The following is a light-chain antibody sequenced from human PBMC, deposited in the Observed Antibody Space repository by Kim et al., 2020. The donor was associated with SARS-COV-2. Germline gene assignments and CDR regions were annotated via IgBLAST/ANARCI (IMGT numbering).Light chain of an antibody. V-gene: IGKV3-15*01. CDR3: QQYNDWPLLT. CDR1: QSVKNR. Sequence: EILMTQSPATLSVSPGERVTLSCRASQSVKNRLAWYQQRPGQAPRLLIYGASTRATDISARFSGSGSGTEFTLTIRSLQSEDLAVYYCQQYNDWPLLTFGGGTKVDIK. CDR2: GAS. J-gene: IGKJ4*01.